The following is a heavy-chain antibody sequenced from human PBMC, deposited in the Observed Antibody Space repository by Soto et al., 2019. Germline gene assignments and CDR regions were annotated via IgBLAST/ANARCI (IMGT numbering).Heavy chain of an antibody. J-gene: IGHJ4*02. V-gene: IGHV4-4*07. CDR1: GVSVTSYT. CDR3: ARDGMTTGDT. CDR2: VFSSVSA. D-gene: IGHD2-21*02. Sequence: SETLSLTCIVSGVSVTSYTWSWVRQPANKGLEWIGRVFSSVSATYNPSLKSRVSISMDTAENRISLKLDSVTAADAGVYFCARDGMTTGDTWGPGTLVTVSS.